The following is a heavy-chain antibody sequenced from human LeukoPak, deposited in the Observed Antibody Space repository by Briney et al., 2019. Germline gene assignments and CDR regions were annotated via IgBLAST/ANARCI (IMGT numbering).Heavy chain of an antibody. CDR2: ISYDGSNK. D-gene: IGHD3-16*01. J-gene: IGHJ6*02. CDR1: GFTFSSYG. Sequence: PGRSLRLSCAASGFTFSSYGMHWVRQAPGKGLVWVAVISYDGSNKYYADSVKGRFTISRDNSKNTLYLQMNSLRAEDTAVYYCAKDGLRYPPWRYYYYGMDVWGQGTTVTVSS. V-gene: IGHV3-30*18. CDR3: AKDGLRYPPWRYYYYGMDV.